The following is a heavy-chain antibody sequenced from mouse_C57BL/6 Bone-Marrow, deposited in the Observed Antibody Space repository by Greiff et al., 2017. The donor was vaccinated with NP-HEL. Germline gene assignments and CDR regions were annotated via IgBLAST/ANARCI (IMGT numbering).Heavy chain of an antibody. D-gene: IGHD1-1*01. CDR2: IDPETGGT. CDR3: TRDYGSSPDWYFDV. Sequence: VKLQESGAELVRPGASVTLSCKASGYTFTDYEMHWVKQTPVHGLEWIGAIDPETGGTAYNQKFKGKAILTADKSSSTAYMELRSLTSEDSAVYYCTRDYGSSPDWYFDVWGTGTTVTVSS. V-gene: IGHV1-15*01. J-gene: IGHJ1*03. CDR1: GYTFTDYE.